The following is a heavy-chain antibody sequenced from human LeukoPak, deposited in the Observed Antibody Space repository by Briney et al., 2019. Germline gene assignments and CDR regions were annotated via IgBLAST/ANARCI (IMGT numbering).Heavy chain of an antibody. D-gene: IGHD2-2*02. J-gene: IGHJ5*02. CDR1: GGTFSSYA. Sequence: GSSVKVSCKASGGTFSSYAISWVRQAPGQGLEWMGGIIPIFGTANYAQKFQGRVTITADESTSTAYMELSSLRSEDTAVYYYARSMVNFCSSTSCYSWFDPWGQGTLVTVSS. V-gene: IGHV1-69*01. CDR3: ARSMVNFCSSTSCYSWFDP. CDR2: IIPIFGTA.